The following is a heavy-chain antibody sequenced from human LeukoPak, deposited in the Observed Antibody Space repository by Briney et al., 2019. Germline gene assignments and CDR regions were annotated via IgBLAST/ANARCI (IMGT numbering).Heavy chain of an antibody. V-gene: IGHV4-59*08. CDR1: GGSFSGYY. J-gene: IGHJ6*02. Sequence: PSETLSLTCAVYGGSFSGYYRSWIRQPPGNGLEWIGNIYYSGSTNYNPSLKSLVTMSVDTSKNEFSLKLCYVTAADTAVYCCASGPSGMDVWGQGTTVTVSS. CDR3: ASGPSGMDV. CDR2: IYYSGST.